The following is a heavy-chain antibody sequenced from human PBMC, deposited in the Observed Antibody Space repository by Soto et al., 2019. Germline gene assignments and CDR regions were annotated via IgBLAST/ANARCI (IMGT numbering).Heavy chain of an antibody. CDR3: ARGLGRGGWRYFDD. V-gene: IGHV4-34*01. D-gene: IGHD3-10*01. J-gene: IGHJ4*02. Sequence: QVQLQQWGAGLLKPSETLSLTCAVYGGSFSGSYWSWIRQPPGKVLEWIGEIHHTGRTNYNPSLNGRVTISGDTSKNQFSLKLTSVTAADTAVYYCARGLGRGGWRYFDDWGQGTLVTLSS. CDR2: IHHTGRT. CDR1: GGSFSGSY.